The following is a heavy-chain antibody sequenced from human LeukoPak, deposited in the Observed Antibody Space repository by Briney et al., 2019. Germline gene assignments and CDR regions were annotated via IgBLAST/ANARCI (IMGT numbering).Heavy chain of an antibody. J-gene: IGHJ5*02. D-gene: IGHD4-17*01. CDR3: ARDQTTVTNPATTGNWFDP. V-gene: IGHV4-61*02. Sequence: SQTLSLTCTVSGGSISSGSYYWSWIRQPAGKGLEWIGRIYTSGSTSYNPSLKSRVTISVDTSKNQFSLKLSSVTAADTAVYYCARDQTTVTNPATTGNWFDPWGQGTLVTVSS. CDR1: GGSISSGSYY. CDR2: IYTSGST.